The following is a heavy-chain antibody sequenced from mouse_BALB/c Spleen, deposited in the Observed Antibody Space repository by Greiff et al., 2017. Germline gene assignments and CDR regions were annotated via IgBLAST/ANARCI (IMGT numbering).Heavy chain of an antibody. CDR2: IYPGNSDT. J-gene: IGHJ2*01. V-gene: IGHV1-5*01. CDR1: GYTFTSYW. D-gene: IGHD4-1*01. Sequence: VQLQQSGTVLARPGASVKMSCKASGYTFTSYWMHWVKQRPGQGLEWIGAIYPGNSDTSYNQKFKGKAKLTAVTSTSPAYMELSSLTNEDSAVYYCTNQLTGSFDYWGQGTTLTVSS. CDR3: TNQLTGSFDY.